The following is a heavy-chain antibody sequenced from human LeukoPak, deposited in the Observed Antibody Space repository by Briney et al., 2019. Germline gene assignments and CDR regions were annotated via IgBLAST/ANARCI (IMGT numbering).Heavy chain of an antibody. CDR2: IRAKAYGGTT. D-gene: IGHD2-15*01. J-gene: IGHJ4*02. V-gene: IGHV3-49*04. CDR3: TRGSGRFEF. Sequence: PGGSLRLSCAGSGFSFGDFPMTWVCQAPGKGLEWVGYIRAKAYGGTTEYAASVKGRLTISRDDSKRIAYLQMNSLQTEDTGIYYCTRGSGRFEFWGQGALVTVSS. CDR1: GFSFGDFP.